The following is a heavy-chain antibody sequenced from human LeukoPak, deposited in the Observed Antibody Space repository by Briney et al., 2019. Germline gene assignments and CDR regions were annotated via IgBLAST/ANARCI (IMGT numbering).Heavy chain of an antibody. J-gene: IGHJ4*02. V-gene: IGHV3-43D*03. Sequence: GGSLRLSCAASGFTFYDYSMHWVRHAPGKGLEWVSLITWDGSSTYYADSVKGRFTISRDNSKNSLYLQMNSLRAEDTAFYYCAKAPWFGEFLLDSWGQGTLVTVSS. CDR3: AKAPWFGEFLLDS. D-gene: IGHD3-10*01. CDR2: ITWDGSST. CDR1: GFTFYDYS.